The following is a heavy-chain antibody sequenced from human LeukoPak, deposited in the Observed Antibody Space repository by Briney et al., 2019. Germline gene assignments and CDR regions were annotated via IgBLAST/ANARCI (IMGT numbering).Heavy chain of an antibody. D-gene: IGHD5-18*01. CDR2: ISAYNGNT. Sequence: EASVTVSCKASGYTFTSYGISWVRQAPGQGLEWMGWISAYNGNTNYAQKLQGRVTMTTDTSTSTAYMELRSLRSDDTAVYYCARGRGYSYGYSSPPDAFDIWGQGTMVTVSS. CDR3: ARGRGYSYGYSSPPDAFDI. V-gene: IGHV1-18*01. J-gene: IGHJ3*02. CDR1: GYTFTSYG.